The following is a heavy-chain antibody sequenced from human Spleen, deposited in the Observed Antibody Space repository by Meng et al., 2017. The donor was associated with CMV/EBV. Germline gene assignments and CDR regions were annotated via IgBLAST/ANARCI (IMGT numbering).Heavy chain of an antibody. J-gene: IGHJ5*02. D-gene: IGHD3-10*01. CDR2: IIPIFGTA. V-gene: IGHV1-69*05. CDR3: ARGLRFGFGYQRPPRHHWFDP. Sequence: SYAISWVRQAPGQGLEWMGGIIPIFGTANYAQKFQGRVTITTDESTSTAYMELSSLRSEDTAVYYCARGLRFGFGYQRPPRHHWFDPWGQGTLVTVSS. CDR1: SYA.